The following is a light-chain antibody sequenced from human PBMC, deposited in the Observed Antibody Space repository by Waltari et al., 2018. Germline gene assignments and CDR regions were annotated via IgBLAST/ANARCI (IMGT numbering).Light chain of an antibody. J-gene: IGKJ1*01. CDR2: LGS. CDR3: MQALQTWT. Sequence: DIVMTQSPLSLPVTPGEPASISCRSSQSLLHSNGYNYLDWYLQRPGQSPQLLIYLGSNRASGVPDRFSGSGSGTDFTLKISRLQAEDVGVYYCMQALQTWTFGQGP. V-gene: IGKV2-28*01. CDR1: QSLLHSNGYNY.